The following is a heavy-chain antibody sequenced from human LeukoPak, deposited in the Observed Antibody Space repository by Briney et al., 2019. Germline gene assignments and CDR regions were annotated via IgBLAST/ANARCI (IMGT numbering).Heavy chain of an antibody. Sequence: GGSLRLSCAASGFTFSSYGMHWVRQAPGKGLEWVAVISYDGSNEHYAESVKGRFTISRDNSKNTLYLQMNSLRAEDTAVYYCAKFDWGSYYFDYWGQGTLVTVSS. CDR2: ISYDGSNE. CDR3: AKFDWGSYYFDY. V-gene: IGHV3-30*18. CDR1: GFTFSSYG. D-gene: IGHD7-27*01. J-gene: IGHJ4*02.